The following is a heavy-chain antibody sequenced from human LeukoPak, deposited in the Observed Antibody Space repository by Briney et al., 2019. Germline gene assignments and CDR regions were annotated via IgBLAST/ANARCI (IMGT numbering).Heavy chain of an antibody. D-gene: IGHD6-13*01. J-gene: IGHJ5*02. CDR1: SGSITSNNYY. Sequence: SETLSLTCTVSSGSITSNNYYWGWLRQPPGKGLEWIGSIYYSGNTYYNPSLKTRLTMSVDMSKNQFSLKLSSVTAADTAVYYCARHYVAAAGNWLGPWGQGTLVTVSS. CDR3: ARHYVAAAGNWLGP. V-gene: IGHV4-39*01. CDR2: IYYSGNT.